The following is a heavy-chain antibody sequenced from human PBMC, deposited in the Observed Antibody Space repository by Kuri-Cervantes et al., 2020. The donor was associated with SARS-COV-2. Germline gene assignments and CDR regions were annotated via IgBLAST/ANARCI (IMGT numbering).Heavy chain of an antibody. CDR2: IIPIFGTA. V-gene: IGHV1-69*13. J-gene: IGHJ6*03. CDR1: GGTFSSYA. CDR3: ASCLANYYYMDV. Sequence: SVKVSCKASGGTFSSYAISWVRQAPGQGLEWMGGIIPIFGTANYARKFQGRVTITADESTSTAYMELSSLRSEDTAVYYCASCLANYYYMDVWGKGTTVTVSS. D-gene: IGHD3-3*02.